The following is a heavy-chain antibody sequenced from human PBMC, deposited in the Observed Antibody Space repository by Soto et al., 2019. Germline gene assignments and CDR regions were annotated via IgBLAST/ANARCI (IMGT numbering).Heavy chain of an antibody. CDR3: ASSAYSKNGY. Sequence: LRLSCAASGFTFSSYWMSWVRQAPGKGLEWVANIKPDGSEKYYVDSVKGRFTISRDNAKNSLYLQTNSLRAEDTAVYFCASSAYSKNGYWGQGTLVTVSS. D-gene: IGHD4-4*01. V-gene: IGHV3-7*01. J-gene: IGHJ4*02. CDR2: IKPDGSEK. CDR1: GFTFSSYW.